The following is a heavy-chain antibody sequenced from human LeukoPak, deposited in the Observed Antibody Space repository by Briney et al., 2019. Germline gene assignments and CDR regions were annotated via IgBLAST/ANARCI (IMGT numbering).Heavy chain of an antibody. CDR3: AKDPPGIAVAGLDY. CDR2: ISGSGGST. V-gene: IGHV3-23*01. CDR1: GFTFSSHA. D-gene: IGHD6-19*01. J-gene: IGHJ4*02. Sequence: PGGSLRLSCAASGFTFSSHAMSWVRQAPGQGLEWVSAISGSGGSTYYADSVKGRFTISRDNSKNTLYLQMNSLRAEDTAVYYCAKDPPGIAVAGLDYWGQGTLVTVSS.